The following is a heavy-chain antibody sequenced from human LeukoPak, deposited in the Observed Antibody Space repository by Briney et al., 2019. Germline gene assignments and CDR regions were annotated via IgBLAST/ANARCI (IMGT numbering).Heavy chain of an antibody. Sequence: GGSLRLSCAASGFTFSSYSMNWVRQAPGKGLEWVSSISSSSSYIYFADSVKGRFTISRDNAKNSLYLRMNSLRAEDTAVYYCAGGWGPMVVSYWGQGTLVTVSS. CDR2: ISSSSSYI. D-gene: IGHD2-8*02. V-gene: IGHV3-21*01. CDR1: GFTFSSYS. J-gene: IGHJ4*02. CDR3: AGGWGPMVVSY.